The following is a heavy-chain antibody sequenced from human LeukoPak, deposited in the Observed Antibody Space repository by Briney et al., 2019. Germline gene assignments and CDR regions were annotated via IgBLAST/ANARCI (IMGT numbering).Heavy chain of an antibody. CDR3: ATAGNYRLDS. J-gene: IGHJ4*02. CDR2: MDSDGSIT. D-gene: IGHD1-7*01. V-gene: IGHV3-74*01. Sequence: GGSLRLSCAASGFTFSTYWMHWVRQAPGKGLVWVARMDSDGSITDYADSVRGRFTISRDNAKNTLYLQMNSLRAEDTAVYYCATAGNYRLDSWGQGTLVNVSS. CDR1: GFTFSTYW.